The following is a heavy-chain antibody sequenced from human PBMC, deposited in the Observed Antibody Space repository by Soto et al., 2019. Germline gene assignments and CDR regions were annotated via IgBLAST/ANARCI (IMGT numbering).Heavy chain of an antibody. CDR3: ARGLATLPVFAFDV. D-gene: IGHD6-6*01. CDR2: IYWSGDE. V-gene: IGHV2-5*01. CDR1: GFSFSTSGVG. Sequence: SGSYAGEPTQTLTLTCSFSGFSFSTSGVGVGWVRQPPGKALEWLALIYWSGDEHYRPSLKSRLTITKDTSKNQVVLIMTNMDPVDTATYYCARGLATLPVFAFDVWGQGTTVTVS. J-gene: IGHJ3*01.